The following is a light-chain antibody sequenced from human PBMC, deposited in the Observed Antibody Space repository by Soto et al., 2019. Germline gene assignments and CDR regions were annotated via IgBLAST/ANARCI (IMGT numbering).Light chain of an antibody. J-gene: IGKJ1*01. CDR2: GAS. CDR3: QQYGSSPRT. V-gene: IGKV3-20*01. CDR1: QTMSSSY. Sequence: EIVLTQSPGTLSLSPGEIATLSCSASQTMSSSYLAWYQQKPGQAPRLLIFGASSRATGIPDRFSGSGSGTDFTLTVSRLEPEDFAVYYCQQYGSSPRTFGQGTKVDIK.